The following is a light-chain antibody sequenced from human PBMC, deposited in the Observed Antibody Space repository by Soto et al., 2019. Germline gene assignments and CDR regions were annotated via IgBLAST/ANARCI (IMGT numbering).Light chain of an antibody. CDR2: GAS. V-gene: IGKV3-20*01. CDR1: QSVSSSY. J-gene: IGKJ1*01. CDR3: QQYGSSPWT. Sequence: EFVLTQSPGTLSLSPGERATLSCRASQSVSSSYLAWYQQKPGQAPRPLIYGASSRAIGIPDRFSGSGSGTDFTLTISRLEPEDFAVYYCQQYGSSPWTFGQGTKVDIK.